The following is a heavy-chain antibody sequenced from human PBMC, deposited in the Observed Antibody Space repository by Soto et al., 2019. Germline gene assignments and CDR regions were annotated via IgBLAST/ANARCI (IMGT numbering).Heavy chain of an antibody. Sequence: SVKVSCKASGGTFSNSAISWVRQAPGQGLEWMGGIMPIFRTPDYAQKFQGRVTITADESTSTAYMELSGLRSDDTAVYYCARDKDRAQLDGNYYYGMDVWGQGTTVTVSS. D-gene: IGHD3-3*02. CDR2: IMPIFRTP. CDR1: GGTFSNSA. V-gene: IGHV1-69*13. CDR3: ARDKDRAQLDGNYYYGMDV. J-gene: IGHJ6*02.